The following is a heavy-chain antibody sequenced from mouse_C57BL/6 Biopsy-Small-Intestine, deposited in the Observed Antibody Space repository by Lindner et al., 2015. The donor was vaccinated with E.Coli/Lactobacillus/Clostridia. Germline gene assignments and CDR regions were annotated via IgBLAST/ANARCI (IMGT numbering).Heavy chain of an antibody. CDR2: FYPGSGSI. CDR1: GYTFTEYT. D-gene: IGHD2-1*01. Sequence: VQLQESGAEVVKPGASVELSCKASGYTFTEYTIHWVKQRSGQGLEWIGWFYPGSGSIKFNEKFKDKATLTADKSSSTVYMELSRLTSEDSAVYFCARHEEGIYYGNFYFDCWGQGTTLTVSS. V-gene: IGHV1-62-2*01. J-gene: IGHJ2*01. CDR3: ARHEEGIYYGNFYFDC.